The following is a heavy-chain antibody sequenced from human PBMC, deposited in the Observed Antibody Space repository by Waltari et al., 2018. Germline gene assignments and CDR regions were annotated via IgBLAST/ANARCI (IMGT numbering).Heavy chain of an antibody. CDR3: ARGSKSAMDV. J-gene: IGHJ6*02. CDR1: GFPFTNSW. Sequence: EEQMAESGGGLVHPGGSLRLSCAASGFPFTNSWMHWVRQAPGKGLVWVSHINTDATITNYVDSVKGRFTVSRDNAKNTLYLQMNSLTVEDTAVYYCARGSKSAMDVWGQGTTVTVSS. V-gene: IGHV3-74*01. CDR2: INTDATIT.